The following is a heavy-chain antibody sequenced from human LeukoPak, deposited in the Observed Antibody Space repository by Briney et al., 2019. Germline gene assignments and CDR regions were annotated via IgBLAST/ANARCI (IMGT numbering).Heavy chain of an antibody. V-gene: IGHV4-39*07. CDR1: GGSISSSSYY. J-gene: IGHJ4*02. CDR2: IYYSGST. D-gene: IGHD3-22*01. CDR3: ARETERDYYDSSGYFDY. Sequence: SETLSLTCTVSGGSISSSSYYWGWIRQPPGKGLEWIGSIYYSGSTYYNPSLKSRVTISVDTSKNQFSLKLSSVTAADTAVYYCARETERDYYDSSGYFDYWGQGTLVTVSS.